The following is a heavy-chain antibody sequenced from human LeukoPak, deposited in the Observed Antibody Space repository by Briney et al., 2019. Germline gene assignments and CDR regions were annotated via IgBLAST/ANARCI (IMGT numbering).Heavy chain of an antibody. CDR3: ARDGAYDFYGFDP. D-gene: IGHD3-3*01. V-gene: IGHV4-30-4*01. CDR2: IYYSGST. CDR1: GGSISSGDYY. J-gene: IGHJ5*02. Sequence: SQTLSLTCIVSGGSISSGDYYWSWIRQPPGKGLEWIGYIYYSGSTYYNPSLKSRVTISVDTSKNQFSLKLSSVTAADTAVYYCARDGAYDFYGFDPWGQGTLVTVSS.